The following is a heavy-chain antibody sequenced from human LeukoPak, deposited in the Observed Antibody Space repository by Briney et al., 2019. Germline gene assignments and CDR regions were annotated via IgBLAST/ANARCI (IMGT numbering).Heavy chain of an antibody. J-gene: IGHJ2*01. CDR3: AKHPWFGEFWYFDL. CDR2: IYHSGST. D-gene: IGHD3-10*01. CDR1: GGSISSGGYS. Sequence: SQTLSLTCAVSGGSISSGGYSWSWIRQPPGKGLEWSGYIYHSGSTYYNPSLKSRVTISVDRSKNQFSLKLSSVTAADTAVYYCAKHPWFGEFWYFDLWGRGTLVTVSS. V-gene: IGHV4-30-2*01.